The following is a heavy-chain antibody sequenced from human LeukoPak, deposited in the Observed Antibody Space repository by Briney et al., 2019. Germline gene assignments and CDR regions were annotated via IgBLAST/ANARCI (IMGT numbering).Heavy chain of an antibody. CDR1: GSTFSDYW. CDR3: ARRGDYVDY. J-gene: IGHJ4*02. CDR2: IKQDGSET. D-gene: IGHD4-17*01. Sequence: PGGSLRLSCAASGSTFSDYWINWVRQAPGKGLEWVANIKQDGSETYYVDSVKGRFTISRGNAKNSLFLQMNSLRAEDTALYYCARRGDYVDYWGQGTLVTVSS. V-gene: IGHV3-7*02.